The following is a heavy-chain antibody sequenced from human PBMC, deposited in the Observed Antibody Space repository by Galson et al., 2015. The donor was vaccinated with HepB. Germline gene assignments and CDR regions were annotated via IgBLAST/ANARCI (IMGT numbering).Heavy chain of an antibody. J-gene: IGHJ4*02. V-gene: IGHV3-33*01. D-gene: IGHD1-26*01. CDR3: ASLRGSGKETYYFDF. CDR1: GFTFRNYG. CDR2: IWYDGSNK. Sequence: SLRLSCAASGFTFRNYGMHWVRQAPGKGLEWVAVIWYDGSNKYYADSVKGRFTTSRDNSKNTLYLQMNSLRAEDTAVYYCASLRGSGKETYYFDFWGQGTLVTVSS.